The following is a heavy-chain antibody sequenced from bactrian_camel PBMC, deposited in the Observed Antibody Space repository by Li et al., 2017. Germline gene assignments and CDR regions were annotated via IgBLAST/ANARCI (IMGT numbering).Heavy chain of an antibody. CDR3: AAEDQAPWHMGWICNYNS. J-gene: IGHJ4*01. CDR1: GFKYSKSY. CDR2: INGAGTTT. V-gene: IGHV3S40*01. Sequence: DVQLVESGGGSAQAGGSLRLSCARSGFKYSKSYMAWFRQAPGKEREGVAAINGAGTTTYYSESVKGRFTLSKDNAKNTLYLRMDNLKPEDTALYTCAAEDQAPWHMGWICNYNSWGQGTQVTVS. D-gene: IGHD3*01.